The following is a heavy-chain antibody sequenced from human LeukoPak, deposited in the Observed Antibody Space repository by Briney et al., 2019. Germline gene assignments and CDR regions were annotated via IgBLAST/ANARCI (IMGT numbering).Heavy chain of an antibody. CDR3: ARHNDYASLMDV. V-gene: IGHV4-39*01. CDR1: GVSVTTSGYY. J-gene: IGHJ6*02. Sequence: SETLSLTCTVFGVSVTTSGYYGAWIRQPPGRGLEWLGSISYSGITYYKPSLRGRVTISGDTAKNQFSLKLSSVTAADTAVYYCARHNDYASLMDVWGQGTTVTVSS. D-gene: IGHD2-2*01. CDR2: ISYSGIT.